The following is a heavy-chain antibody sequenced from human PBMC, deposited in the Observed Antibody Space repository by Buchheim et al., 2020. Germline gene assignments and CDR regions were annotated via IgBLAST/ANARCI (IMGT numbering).Heavy chain of an antibody. CDR2: IKSQSAGGTT. CDR1: GFPFNNAW. V-gene: IGHV3-15*01. CDR3: TTEPGITSGYYSDWVDP. J-gene: IGHJ5*02. Sequence: DVQLVDSGGGLVKPGGSLRLSCVASGFPFNNAWMSWVRQAPGKGLEWVGRIKSQSAGGTTDYAAAVKGRFAISRVDSKNTLYLQMNSLRTEDTAVYHCTTEPGITSGYYSDWVDPWGQGTL. D-gene: IGHD3-22*01.